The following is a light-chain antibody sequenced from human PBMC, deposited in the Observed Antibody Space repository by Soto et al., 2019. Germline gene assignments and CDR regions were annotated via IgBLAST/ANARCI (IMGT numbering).Light chain of an antibody. CDR1: QTVSSNY. CDR2: GAS. J-gene: IGKJ5*01. V-gene: IGKV3-20*01. CDR3: QQYTGPPTT. Sequence: EAVLTQSPDTLSLPPGEIANRSCRASQTVSSNYLAWCQQRPGQAPRLLIYGASTRAAGIPDRFSGSGSGTDFTLTITRLEPEDSAVYFCQQYTGPPTTFGQGTRLEI.